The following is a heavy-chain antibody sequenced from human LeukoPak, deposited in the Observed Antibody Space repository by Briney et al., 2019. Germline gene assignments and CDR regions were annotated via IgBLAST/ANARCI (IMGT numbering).Heavy chain of an antibody. V-gene: IGHV4-61*01. CDR3: ARDLGTYVFDY. CDR1: GGSVSSGSYY. J-gene: IGHJ4*02. D-gene: IGHD1-14*01. CDR2: IYYSGST. Sequence: SETLSLTCTVSGGSVSSGSYYWSWIRQPPGKGLEWIGYIYYSGSTNYNPSLKSRVTISVDTSKNQFSLKLSSVTAADTAVYYCARDLGTYVFDYWGQGTLVTVSS.